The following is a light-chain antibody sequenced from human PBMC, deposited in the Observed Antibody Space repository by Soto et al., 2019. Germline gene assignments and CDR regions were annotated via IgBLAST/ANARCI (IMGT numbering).Light chain of an antibody. V-gene: IGKV1-17*01. CDR1: QGISNL. Sequence: DIQMTQSPSSLSASVGDRVTITCRASQGISNLLGWFQHKPGKAPKRLIYAASSLQGGVPSRFSGSGSGTEFTLTITCLQPEDFADYYCLQHNNYPYTFGQGPKLEIK. CDR2: AAS. J-gene: IGKJ2*01. CDR3: LQHNNYPYT.